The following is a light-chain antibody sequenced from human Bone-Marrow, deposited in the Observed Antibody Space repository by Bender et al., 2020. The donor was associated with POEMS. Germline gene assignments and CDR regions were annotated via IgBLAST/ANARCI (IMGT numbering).Light chain of an antibody. CDR3: CSYGSGRTHVL. V-gene: IGLV2-23*01. J-gene: IGLJ2*01. Sequence: QSALTQPASVSGSPGQSITISCTGTSSDVGSYYFVSWYQHHPGQVPKLMIYEDTKRPSGVSTRFSRTKSGNPASLTISGLQAEDEASYYCSYGSGRTHVLFGGGPRLTVL. CDR1: SSDVGSYYF. CDR2: EDT.